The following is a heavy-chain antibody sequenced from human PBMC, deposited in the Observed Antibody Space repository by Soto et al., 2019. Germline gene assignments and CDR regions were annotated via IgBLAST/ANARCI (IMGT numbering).Heavy chain of an antibody. Sequence: ASVKVSCKASGYTFTSYGISWVRQAPGQGLEWMGWISAYNGNTNYAQKLQGRVTMTTDTSTSTAYMELRSLRSDDTAMYYCALSGRPLSHWDYGDYQAFDIWGQGTMVTVSS. J-gene: IGHJ3*02. D-gene: IGHD4-17*01. CDR2: ISAYNGNT. CDR1: GYTFTSYG. CDR3: ALSGRPLSHWDYGDYQAFDI. V-gene: IGHV1-18*01.